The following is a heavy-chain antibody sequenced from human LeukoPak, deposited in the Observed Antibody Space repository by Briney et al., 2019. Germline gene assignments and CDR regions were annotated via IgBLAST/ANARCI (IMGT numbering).Heavy chain of an antibody. J-gene: IGHJ4*02. D-gene: IGHD6-13*01. Sequence: AASVKVSCKASGYTFTSYYMHWVRQAPGQGLEWMGIINPSGGSTSYAQKFQGRVTMTRDTSTSTAYMELRSLRSDDTAVCYCARSIAAAGKAGYWGQGTLVTVSS. CDR1: GYTFTSYY. V-gene: IGHV1-46*01. CDR3: ARSIAAAGKAGY. CDR2: INPSGGST.